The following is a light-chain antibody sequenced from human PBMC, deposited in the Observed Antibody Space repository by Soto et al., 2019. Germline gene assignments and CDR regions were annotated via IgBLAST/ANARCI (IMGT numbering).Light chain of an antibody. Sequence: QSALTQPPSASGSPGQSVTISCTGTSSDIGGYNYVSWFQQHPGKAPKLMIYEVSKRPSGVPDRFSGSKSGNTASLTVSGLQAEDEADCYCSSYVGSAVVDFGGGTKLTVL. V-gene: IGLV2-8*01. CDR1: SSDIGGYNY. CDR3: SSYVGSAVVD. J-gene: IGLJ2*01. CDR2: EVS.